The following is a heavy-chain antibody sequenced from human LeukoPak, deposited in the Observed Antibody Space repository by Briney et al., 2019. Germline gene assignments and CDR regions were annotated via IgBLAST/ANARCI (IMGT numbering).Heavy chain of an antibody. J-gene: IGHJ6*03. CDR2: IRYDGSNK. V-gene: IGHV3-30*02. CDR1: GFTFSSYG. CDR3: AKTYCGGDCYSAYMDV. Sequence: GGSLRLSCAASGFTFSSYGMHWVRQAPGKGLEWVAFIRYDGSNKYYADSVKGRFTISRDNSKNTLYLQMNSLRAEDTAVYYCAKTYCGGDCYSAYMDVWGKGTTVTVSS. D-gene: IGHD2-21*01.